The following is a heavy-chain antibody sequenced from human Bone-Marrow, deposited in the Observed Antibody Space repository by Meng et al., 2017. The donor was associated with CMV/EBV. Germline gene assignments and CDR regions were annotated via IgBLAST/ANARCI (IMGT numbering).Heavy chain of an antibody. CDR3: VKWRSEFDL. D-gene: IGHD3-3*01. CDR2: ISGTGAST. V-gene: IGHV3-23*01. CDR1: GFAFNISA. Sequence: GESLKISCAASGFAFNISAMSWVRQAPGKGLEWVSSISGTGASTYYGDSVEGRFSISRDNSQNTLYMQMNSLTVEDTAVYYCVKWRSEFDLWGRGTLVTVFS. J-gene: IGHJ5*02.